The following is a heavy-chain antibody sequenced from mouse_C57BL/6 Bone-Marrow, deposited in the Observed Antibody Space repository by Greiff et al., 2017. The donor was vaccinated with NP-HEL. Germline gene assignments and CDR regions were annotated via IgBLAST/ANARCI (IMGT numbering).Heavy chain of an antibody. V-gene: IGHV1-19*01. D-gene: IGHD1-1*01. CDR2: INPYNGGT. J-gene: IGHJ4*01. CDR3: ARFYYGSRGGWVYAMDY. CDR1: GYTFTDYY. Sequence: EVKLQESGPVLVKPGASVKMSCKASGYTFTDYYMNWVKQSHGKSLEWIGVINPYNGGTSYNQKFKGKATLTVDKSSSTAYMELNSLTSEDSAVYYCARFYYGSRGGWVYAMDYWGQGTSVTVSS.